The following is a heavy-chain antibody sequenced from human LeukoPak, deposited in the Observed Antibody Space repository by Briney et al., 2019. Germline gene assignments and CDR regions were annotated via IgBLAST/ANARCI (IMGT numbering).Heavy chain of an antibody. D-gene: IGHD4-17*01. CDR1: GFTFDDYA. V-gene: IGHV3-9*01. CDR3: AKDPTVTTSYGMDV. Sequence: GGSLRLSCAASGFTFDDYAMHWVRQAPGKGLEWVSGISWNSGSIGYADSVKGRFTISRDNAKNSLYLQMNSLRAGDTALYYCAKDPTVTTSYGMDVWGQGTTVTVSS. CDR2: ISWNSGSI. J-gene: IGHJ6*02.